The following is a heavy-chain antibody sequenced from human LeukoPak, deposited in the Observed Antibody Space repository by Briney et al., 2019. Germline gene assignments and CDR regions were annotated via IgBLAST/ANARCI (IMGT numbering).Heavy chain of an antibody. V-gene: IGHV3-15*01. CDR3: TTDLGLTMIRGVIVY. Sequence: GGSLRLSCAASGFTFTNAWMTWVRQAPGKGLEWVGRIKSKGDGETTDYAAPVKGRFSMPRDDSKATMYLQMYSLEAEDTAVYYCTTDLGLTMIRGVIVYWGQGALVTVSS. CDR1: GFTFTNAW. CDR2: IKSKGDGETT. D-gene: IGHD3-10*01. J-gene: IGHJ4*02.